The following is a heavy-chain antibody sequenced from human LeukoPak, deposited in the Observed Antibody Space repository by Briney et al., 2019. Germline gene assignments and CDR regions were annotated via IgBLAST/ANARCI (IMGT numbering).Heavy chain of an antibody. CDR1: GYTFTSYG. J-gene: IGHJ6*03. CDR3: ARGPDYGDYYYYYYMDV. D-gene: IGHD4-17*01. V-gene: IGHV1-18*01. Sequence: ASVKVSCKASGYTFTSYGISWVRQAPGQGLEWMGWISAYNGNTNYAQKLQGRVTMTTDTSTSTAYMELSSLRSEDTAVYYCARGPDYGDYYYYYYMDVWGKGTTVTVSS. CDR2: ISAYNGNT.